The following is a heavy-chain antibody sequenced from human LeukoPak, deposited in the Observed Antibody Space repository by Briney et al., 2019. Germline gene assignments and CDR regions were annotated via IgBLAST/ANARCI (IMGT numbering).Heavy chain of an antibody. D-gene: IGHD3-22*01. CDR3: AMTYYYDSSGYSAFDI. CDR1: GYSFTNYW. J-gene: IGHJ3*02. Sequence: GESLKISCKGSGYSFTNYWIGWVRQMPGKGLGWMGIIYPGDSDTRYSPSFQGQVTISADKSISTAYLQWSSLEASDSAMYYCAMTYYYDSSGYSAFDIWGQGTMVTVSS. V-gene: IGHV5-51*01. CDR2: IYPGDSDT.